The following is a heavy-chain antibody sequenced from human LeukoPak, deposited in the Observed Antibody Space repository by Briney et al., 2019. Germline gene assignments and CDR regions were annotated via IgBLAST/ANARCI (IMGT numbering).Heavy chain of an antibody. D-gene: IGHD6-19*01. V-gene: IGHV3-30-3*01. CDR2: ISYDGSNK. Sequence: GRSLRLSCAASGFTFSSYAMHWVRQAPGKGLEWVAVISYDGSNKYYADSVKGRFTISRDNSKNTLYLQMNSLRAEDTAVYYCAKGQNSSGRYWDYWGQGTLVTVSS. J-gene: IGHJ4*02. CDR1: GFTFSSYA. CDR3: AKGQNSSGRYWDY.